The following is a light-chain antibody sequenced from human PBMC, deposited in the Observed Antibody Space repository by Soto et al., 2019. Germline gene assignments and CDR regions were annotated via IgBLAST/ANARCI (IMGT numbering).Light chain of an antibody. CDR2: AAY. CDR3: QKYSSVIT. V-gene: IGKV1-27*01. Sequence: DIQMTQSPSSLSTSVGDRVTITCRASQGISNFLAWYQQKPGKVPKLLISAAYTLQSGFPSRFSGSGSGTDFTLNITSIQPEDVATYYCQKYSSVITFGQGTRLEIK. CDR1: QGISNF. J-gene: IGKJ5*01.